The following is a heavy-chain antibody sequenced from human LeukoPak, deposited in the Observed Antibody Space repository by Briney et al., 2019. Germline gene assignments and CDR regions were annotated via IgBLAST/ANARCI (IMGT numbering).Heavy chain of an antibody. Sequence: PGGSLRLSCAASGFTFSFYWMNWVRQAPGKGLEWVANINQDGSEKHYVDSVKGRFTVSRDNAKKSLYLQINSLRPEDTAVYYCARCTASCYGNAFDVWGQGTLLAVSS. CDR3: ARCTASCYGNAFDV. CDR2: INQDGSEK. CDR1: GFTFSFYW. J-gene: IGHJ3*01. V-gene: IGHV3-7*05. D-gene: IGHD2-2*01.